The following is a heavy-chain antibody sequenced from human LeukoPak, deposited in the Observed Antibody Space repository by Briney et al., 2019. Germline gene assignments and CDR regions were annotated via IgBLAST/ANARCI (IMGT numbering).Heavy chain of an antibody. CDR3: AKDFKRLLWFGEPPR. CDR1: GFTFSSYA. J-gene: IGHJ4*02. D-gene: IGHD3-10*01. CDR2: ISGSGGST. V-gene: IGHV3-23*01. Sequence: PGGSLRLFCAASGFTFSSYAMSWVRQAPGKGLEWVSAISGSGGSTYYADSVKGRFTISRDNSKNTLYLQMNSLRAEDTAVYYCAKDFKRLLWFGEPPRWGQGTLVTVSS.